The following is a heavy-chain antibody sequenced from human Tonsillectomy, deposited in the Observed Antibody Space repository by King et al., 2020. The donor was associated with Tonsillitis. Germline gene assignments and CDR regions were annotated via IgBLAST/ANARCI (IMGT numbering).Heavy chain of an antibody. D-gene: IGHD1-26*01. Sequence: HLQLQESGPGLVKPSETLSLTCTVSGGSISRISYFWDWIRQPPGKGLEWIGGIYYSGSTYYNPSLKSRVTISVHTSKNQFSLKLSSVTAADTAVYYCASRYSWSYSHNWFDPWGQGTLVTVSS. CDR2: IYYSGST. CDR1: GGSISRISYF. J-gene: IGHJ5*02. V-gene: IGHV4-39*01. CDR3: ASRYSWSYSHNWFDP.